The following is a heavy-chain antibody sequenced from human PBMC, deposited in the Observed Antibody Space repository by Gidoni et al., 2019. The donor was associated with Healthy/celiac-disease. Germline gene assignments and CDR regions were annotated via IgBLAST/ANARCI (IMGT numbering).Heavy chain of an antibody. D-gene: IGHD3-22*01. CDR3: ARDLYDSSGYRDAFDI. J-gene: IGHJ3*02. CDR1: GGSISRGSYY. CDR2: IYTSGST. Sequence: QVQLQESGPGLVKPSQTLSLTCTVSGGSISRGSYYWSWIRQPAGKGLEWIGRIYTSGSTNYNPSLKSRVTISVDTSKNQFSLKLSSVTAADTAVYYCARDLYDSSGYRDAFDIWGQGTMVTVSS. V-gene: IGHV4-61*02.